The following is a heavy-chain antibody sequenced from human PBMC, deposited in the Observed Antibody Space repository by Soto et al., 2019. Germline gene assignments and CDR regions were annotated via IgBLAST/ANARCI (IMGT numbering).Heavy chain of an antibody. V-gene: IGHV3-30*18. J-gene: IGHJ6*02. Sequence: PGGSLRLSCAASGFTFSSYGMHWVRQAPGKGLEWVAVISYDGSNKYYADSVKGRFTISRDNSKNTLYLQMNSLRAEDTAVYYCAKDAPKTTVREFGMDVWGQGTTVTVSS. CDR3: AKDAPKTTVREFGMDV. D-gene: IGHD4-17*01. CDR1: GFTFSSYG. CDR2: ISYDGSNK.